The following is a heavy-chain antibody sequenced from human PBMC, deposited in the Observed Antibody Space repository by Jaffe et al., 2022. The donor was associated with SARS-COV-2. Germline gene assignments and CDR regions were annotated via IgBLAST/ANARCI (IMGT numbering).Heavy chain of an antibody. CDR1: GYTFTSYD. CDR3: ARWNYYDSSGYSSVDY. J-gene: IGHJ4*02. CDR2: MNPNSGNT. V-gene: IGHV1-8*01. Sequence: QVQLVQSGAEVKKPGASVKVSCKASGYTFTSYDINWVRQATGQGLEWMGWMNPNSGNTGYAQKFQGRVTMTRNTSISTAYMELSSLRSEDTAVYYCARWNYYDSSGYSSVDYWGQGTLVTVSS. D-gene: IGHD3-22*01.